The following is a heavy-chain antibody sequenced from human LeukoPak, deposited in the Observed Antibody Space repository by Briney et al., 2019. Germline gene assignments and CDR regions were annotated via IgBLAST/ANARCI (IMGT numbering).Heavy chain of an antibody. CDR3: ARDPHTPYCSSTSCYEIEAGYYGMDV. V-gene: IGHV3-21*01. D-gene: IGHD2-2*01. J-gene: IGHJ6*02. CDR1: GFTVSSNY. CDR2: ISSSSGSI. Sequence: PGGSLRLSCAASGFTVSSNYMSWVRQAPGKGLEWVSSISSSSGSIYYADSVKGRFTISRDNAKNSLYLQMNSLRAEDTAVYYCARDPHTPYCSSTSCYEIEAGYYGMDVWGQGTTVTVSS.